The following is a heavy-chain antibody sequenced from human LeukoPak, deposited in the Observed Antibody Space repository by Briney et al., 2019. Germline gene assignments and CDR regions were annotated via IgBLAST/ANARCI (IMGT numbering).Heavy chain of an antibody. CDR3: ARTGWYSSSWSLDY. CDR2: IYYSGRT. Sequence: PSETLSLTCTVSGGSISSSSYYWGWIRQPPGKGLEWIGSIYYSGRTYYNPSLKSRVTISVDTSKNQFSLKLSSVTAADTAVYYCARTGWYSSSWSLDYWGQGTLVTVSS. V-gene: IGHV4-39*01. J-gene: IGHJ4*02. D-gene: IGHD6-13*01. CDR1: GGSISSSSYY.